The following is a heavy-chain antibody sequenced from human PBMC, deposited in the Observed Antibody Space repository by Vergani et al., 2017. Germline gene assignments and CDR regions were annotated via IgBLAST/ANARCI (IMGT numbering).Heavy chain of an antibody. J-gene: IGHJ4*02. V-gene: IGHV1-46*01. CDR3: ARDRRYSGHYIDY. Sequence: QVQLVQSGAEVKKPGASVKVSCKASGYTFTSYYMHWVRQAPGQGLEWMGIINPSGGSTNYAQKLQGRVTMTTDTSTRTAYMELRSLRSDDTAVYYCARDRRYSGHYIDYWGQGTLVTVSS. CDR1: GYTFTSYY. D-gene: IGHD5-12*01. CDR2: INPSGGST.